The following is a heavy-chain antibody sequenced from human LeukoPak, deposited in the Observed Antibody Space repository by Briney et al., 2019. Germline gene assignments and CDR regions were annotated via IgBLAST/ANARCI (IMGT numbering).Heavy chain of an antibody. CDR1: GGSISSSNW. J-gene: IGHJ5*02. Sequence: SGTLSLTCAVSGGSISSSNWWSWVRQPPGKGLEWIGEIYHSGSTNYNPSLKSRVTISVDKSKNQFSLKLSSVTAADTAVYYCARDSQGSMVLGNNWFDPWGQGTLVTVSS. CDR3: ARDSQGSMVLGNNWFDP. D-gene: IGHD3-10*01. V-gene: IGHV4-4*02. CDR2: IYHSGST.